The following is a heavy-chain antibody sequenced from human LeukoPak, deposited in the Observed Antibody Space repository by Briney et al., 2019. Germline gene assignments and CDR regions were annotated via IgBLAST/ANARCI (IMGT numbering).Heavy chain of an antibody. J-gene: IGHJ5*02. Sequence: PSETLSLTCAVYGGSFSGYYWSWIRQPPGKGLEWIGEINHSGSTNYNPSLKSRVTISVDTSKNQFSLKLSSVTAADTAVYYCARRIPAYCSGGSCYPNNWFDPWGQGTLVTVSS. CDR3: ARRIPAYCSGGSCYPNNWFDP. V-gene: IGHV4-34*01. CDR1: GGSFSGYY. CDR2: INHSGST. D-gene: IGHD2-15*01.